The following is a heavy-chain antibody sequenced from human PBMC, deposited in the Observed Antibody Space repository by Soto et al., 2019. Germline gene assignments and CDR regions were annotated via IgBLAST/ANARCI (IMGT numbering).Heavy chain of an antibody. D-gene: IGHD2-15*01. CDR3: ARKDVVPNCSGGSCYVYGMDV. V-gene: IGHV1-69*06. Sequence: ASVKFSCKASGGTFSSYAISWVRQAPGQGLEWMGGIIPIFGTANYAQKFQGRVTITADKSTSTAYMELSSLRSEDTAVYYCARKDVVPNCSGGSCYVYGMDVWGQGTTVTVSS. CDR1: GGTFSSYA. CDR2: IIPIFGTA. J-gene: IGHJ6*02.